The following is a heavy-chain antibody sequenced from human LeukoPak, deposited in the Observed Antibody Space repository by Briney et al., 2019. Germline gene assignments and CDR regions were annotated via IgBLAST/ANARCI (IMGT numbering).Heavy chain of an antibody. CDR1: GGSISSGDYS. CDR2: IYHSGST. D-gene: IGHD3-22*01. J-gene: IGHJ4*02. V-gene: IGHV4-30-2*01. Sequence: SETLSLTCAVSGGSISSGDYSWSWLRQPPGTGLEWIGYIYHSGSTYYNPSLKSRVTISVDRSKNQLSLKLSSVTAADTAVYYCARAPNYYDSSGYSPYFDYWGQGTLVTVSS. CDR3: ARAPNYYDSSGYSPYFDY.